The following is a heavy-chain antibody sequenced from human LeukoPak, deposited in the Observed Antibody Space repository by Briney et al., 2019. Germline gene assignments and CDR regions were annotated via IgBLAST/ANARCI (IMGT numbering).Heavy chain of an antibody. D-gene: IGHD2-8*01. CDR3: ARDGWSLGP. V-gene: IGHV1-18*01. J-gene: IGHJ5*02. CDR2: ISVYSGNT. CDR1: GYTFASYG. Sequence: ASVKVSCTASGYTFASYGVTWVRQAPGQGPEWMAWISVYSGNTEYAQKFQDRVTLTADTSTSTVYMELRSLRSDDTAVYYCARDGWSLGPWSQGTLVTVSS.